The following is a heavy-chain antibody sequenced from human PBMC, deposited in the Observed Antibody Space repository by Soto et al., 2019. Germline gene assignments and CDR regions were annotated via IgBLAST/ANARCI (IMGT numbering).Heavy chain of an antibody. J-gene: IGHJ5*02. V-gene: IGHV4-34*01. D-gene: IGHD2-2*01. Sequence: SETLSLTCAVYGGSFSGYYWSWIRQPPGKGLEWIGAINHSGSTNYNPSLKSRVTISVDTSKNEFSLKLSSVTAADTAVYYCARNPKYAGYCSSTSCYRGWFDPWGQGTLVTVSS. CDR3: ARNPKYAGYCSSTSCYRGWFDP. CDR1: GGSFSGYY. CDR2: INHSGST.